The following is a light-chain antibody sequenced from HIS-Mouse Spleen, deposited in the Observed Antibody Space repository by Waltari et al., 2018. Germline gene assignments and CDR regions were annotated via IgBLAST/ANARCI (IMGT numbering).Light chain of an antibody. J-gene: IGLJ3*02. CDR1: SSDLGSSNL. V-gene: IGLV2-23*01. Sequence: QSALTQPASVSGSPGQSITISCPGTSSDLGSSNLVHWYQQHPGKAPKLMIYEGSKRPSGVSNRFSGSKSGNTASLTISGLQAEDEADYYCCSYAGSSTWVFGGGTKLTVL. CDR3: CSYAGSSTWV. CDR2: EGS.